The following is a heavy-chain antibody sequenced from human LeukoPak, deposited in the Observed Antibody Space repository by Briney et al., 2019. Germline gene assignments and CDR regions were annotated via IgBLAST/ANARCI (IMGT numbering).Heavy chain of an antibody. J-gene: IGHJ1*01. D-gene: IGHD1-26*01. CDR3: ARDMISGSRLSGYFQH. Sequence: GGSLRLSCTASGFTFSDYYMSWIRQAPGKGLEWVSYISSSGSTIYYADSVKGRFTISRDNAKNSLYLQMNSLRAEDTAVYYCARDMISGSRLSGYFQHWGQGTLVTVSS. CDR1: GFTFSDYY. V-gene: IGHV3-11*01. CDR2: ISSSGSTI.